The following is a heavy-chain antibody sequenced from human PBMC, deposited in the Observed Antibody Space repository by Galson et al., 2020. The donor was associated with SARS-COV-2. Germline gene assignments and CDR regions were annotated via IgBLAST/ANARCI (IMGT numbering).Heavy chain of an antibody. Sequence: ASVKVSCKASGYTFTGYYMHWVRQAPGQGLEWMGWINPNSGGTNYAQKFQGRVTMPRDTSISTAYMELSRLRSDDTAVYYCARGFITMVRGTTAGYWGQGTLVTVSS. CDR2: INPNSGGT. CDR3: ARGFITMVRGTTAGY. D-gene: IGHD3-10*01. J-gene: IGHJ4*02. V-gene: IGHV1-2*02. CDR1: GYTFTGYY.